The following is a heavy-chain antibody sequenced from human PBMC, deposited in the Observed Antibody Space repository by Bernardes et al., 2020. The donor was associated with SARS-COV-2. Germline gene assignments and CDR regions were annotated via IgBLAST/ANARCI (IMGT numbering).Heavy chain of an antibody. D-gene: IGHD6-6*01. CDR3: ARDHYTSSSGLRY. CDR1: RPSTTTSTSS. Sequence: SESLSPTCTVSRPSTTTSTSSCNWLLQHAGKALTGIRYIHSSGTTYYNPSLNSRVTISMDTSKNQFSLKLTSMTAADTAVYYCARDHYTSSSGLRYWGQGTLVTVSS. V-gene: IGHV4-31*03. J-gene: IGHJ4*02. CDR2: IHSSGTT.